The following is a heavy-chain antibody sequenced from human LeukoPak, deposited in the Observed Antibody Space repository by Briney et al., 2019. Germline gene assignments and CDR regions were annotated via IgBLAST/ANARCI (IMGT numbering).Heavy chain of an antibody. CDR3: AKEWRWLQSGNYFDY. CDR2: ISGSGGST. CDR1: EFTFSSYA. J-gene: IGHJ4*02. V-gene: IGHV3-23*01. Sequence: GGSLRLSCAASEFTFSSYAMSWVRQAPGKGLEWVSAISGSGGSTYYADSVKGRFTISRDNSKNTLYLQMNSLRAEDTAVYYCAKEWRWLQSGNYFDYWGEGTLVTVSS. D-gene: IGHD5-24*01.